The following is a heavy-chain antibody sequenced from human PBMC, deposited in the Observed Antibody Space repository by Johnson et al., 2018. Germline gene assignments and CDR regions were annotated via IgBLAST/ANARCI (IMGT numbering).Heavy chain of an antibody. CDR1: GYSFTNYW. Sequence: DQLVQSGAEVKKPGESLKISCNGSGYSFTNYWIGWVRQMPGKGLEWMGIIYPGDSDTRYSPSFQGQVTISPDKSLSTAYLQWSSLKAPDTAMYYCAGCYCLSSNCRDPWGDYYYYLEVWGKGTTVTVSS. D-gene: IGHD2-2*01. J-gene: IGHJ6*03. V-gene: IGHV5-51*03. CDR3: AGCYCLSSNCRDPWGDYYYYLEV. CDR2: IYPGDSDT.